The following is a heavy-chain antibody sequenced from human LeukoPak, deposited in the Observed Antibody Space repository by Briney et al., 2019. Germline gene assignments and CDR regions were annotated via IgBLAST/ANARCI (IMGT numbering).Heavy chain of an antibody. D-gene: IGHD5-18*01. Sequence: SETLSLTCTVSGGSISSYYWSWIRQPPGKGLEWIGYIYYTGSTSYNPSLKSRVTISADTSKNQFSLKVSSVTAADTAVYYRARTISGYSYGLFDYWGQGTLVTVSS. CDR2: IYYTGST. CDR1: GGSISSYY. CDR3: ARTISGYSYGLFDY. J-gene: IGHJ4*02. V-gene: IGHV4-59*08.